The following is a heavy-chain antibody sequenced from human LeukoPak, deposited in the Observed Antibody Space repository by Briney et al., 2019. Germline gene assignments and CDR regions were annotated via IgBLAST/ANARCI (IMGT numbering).Heavy chain of an antibody. V-gene: IGHV3-7*01. CDR3: ASASYYDSPRVPFYFDY. CDR1: GFTFSSYW. Sequence: GSLRLSCAASGFTFSSYWMSWVRQAPGKGLEWVANIKQDGSEKYYVDSVKGRFTISRDNAKNSLYLQMNSLRAEDTAVYYCASASYYDSPRVPFYFDYWGQGTLVTVSS. CDR2: IKQDGSEK. J-gene: IGHJ4*02. D-gene: IGHD3-22*01.